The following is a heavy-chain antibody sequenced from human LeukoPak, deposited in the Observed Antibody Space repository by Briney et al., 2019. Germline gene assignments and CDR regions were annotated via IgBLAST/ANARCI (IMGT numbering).Heavy chain of an antibody. J-gene: IGHJ4*02. CDR2: MYYSEST. V-gene: IGHV4-39*01. CDR3: ARQYYDRTGYYYFDH. D-gene: IGHD3-22*01. Sequence: SDTLSLTCTVSCDALTGLTYYWGWIRQPPGKGLEWIGSMYYSESTYSNASLKSRVTISADTSKNQFSLKLSSATAADTATYYCARQYYDRTGYYYFDHWTQGTLVTVSS. CDR1: CDALTGLTYY.